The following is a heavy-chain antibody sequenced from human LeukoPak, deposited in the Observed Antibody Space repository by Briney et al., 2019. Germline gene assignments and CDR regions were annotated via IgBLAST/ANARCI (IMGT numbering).Heavy chain of an antibody. V-gene: IGHV3-48*03. Sequence: GGSLRLSCAASGFTFSSYEMNWVRQAPGKGLEWVSYISSSGSTIYYADSVKGRFTISRDNARDSLYLQMNSLRDDDTSLYYCARAASALHWGRGTLVTVSS. CDR2: ISSSGSTI. CDR3: ARAASALH. J-gene: IGHJ4*02. D-gene: IGHD2-15*01. CDR1: GFTFSSYE.